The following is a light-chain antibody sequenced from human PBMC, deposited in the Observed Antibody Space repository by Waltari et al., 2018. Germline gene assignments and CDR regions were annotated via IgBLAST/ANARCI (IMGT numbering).Light chain of an antibody. CDR3: MQALQTPLP. Sequence: DIVMTQSPLSLPVTPGEPASISCRSSQSLLHSNEYNYLAWYLQRAGQSPQLLIYLGSYRAPGVPDRFSGSGSGTDFTLKISRVEAEDVGVYYCMQALQTPLPFGQGTKLEIK. CDR1: QSLLHSNEYNY. V-gene: IGKV2-28*01. J-gene: IGKJ2*01. CDR2: LGS.